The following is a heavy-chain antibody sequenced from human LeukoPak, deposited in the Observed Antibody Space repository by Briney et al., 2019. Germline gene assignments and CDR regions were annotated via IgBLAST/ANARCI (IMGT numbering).Heavy chain of an antibody. D-gene: IGHD5-12*01. J-gene: IGHJ3*02. V-gene: IGHV1-69*04. CDR2: IIPILGIA. Sequence: GSSVKVSCKASGGTFSSYAISWVRQAPGQGLEWMGRIIPILGIANYAQKFQGRVTITADKSTSTAYMELSSLRSEDTAVYYCAREVATVGNAFDIWGQGTMVTVSS. CDR3: AREVATVGNAFDI. CDR1: GGTFSSYA.